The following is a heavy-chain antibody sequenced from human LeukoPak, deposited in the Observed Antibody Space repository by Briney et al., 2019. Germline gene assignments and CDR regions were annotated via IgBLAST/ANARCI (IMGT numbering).Heavy chain of an antibody. CDR3: ARDTFGSFDY. V-gene: IGHV3-30*03. J-gene: IGHJ4*02. Sequence: GGSLRLSCAASGFTFNTYAMHWVRQAPGKGLEWVAVVSHDESQKYYADSVKGRFTTSRDNSRNTLYLQMNSLRAEDTAVYYCARDTFGSFDYWGQGTLVTVSS. D-gene: IGHD3-16*01. CDR2: VSHDESQK. CDR1: GFTFNTYA.